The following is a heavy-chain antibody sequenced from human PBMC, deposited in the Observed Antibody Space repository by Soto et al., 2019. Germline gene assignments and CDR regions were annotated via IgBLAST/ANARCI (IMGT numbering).Heavy chain of an antibody. Sequence: PGGSLRLSCAASGFTFSRYAMHWVRQAPGKGLEWVAVISYDGSNKYYADSVKGRFTISRDNSKNTLYLQMNSLRAEDTAVYYCAKDQHRQAPDSSGSILYYYYYYGMDVVGQGTTVTVSS. J-gene: IGHJ6*02. CDR3: AKDQHRQAPDSSGSILYYYYYYGMDV. CDR1: GFTFSRYA. D-gene: IGHD3-22*01. CDR2: ISYDGSNK. V-gene: IGHV3-30-3*01.